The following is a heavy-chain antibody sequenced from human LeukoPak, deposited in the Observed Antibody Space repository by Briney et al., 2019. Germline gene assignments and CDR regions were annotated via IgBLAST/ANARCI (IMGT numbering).Heavy chain of an antibody. CDR3: AKMKGHPLPKYYMDV. V-gene: IGHV3-23*01. D-gene: IGHD1-26*01. CDR2: ISGSGGST. J-gene: IGHJ6*01. Sequence: PGGSLRLSCAASGFTFSSYAMSWVRQAPGKGLEWVSAISGSGGSTYYADSVKGRFTISRDNSKSTLYLEMNSLRVEDTAIYYCAKMKGHPLPKYYMDVWGQGTTVTVSS. CDR1: GFTFSSYA.